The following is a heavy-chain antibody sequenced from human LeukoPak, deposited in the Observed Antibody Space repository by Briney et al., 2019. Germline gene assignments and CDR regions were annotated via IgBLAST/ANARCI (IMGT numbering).Heavy chain of an antibody. V-gene: IGHV3-15*01. D-gene: IGHD3-3*01. CDR2: IKSKTDGGTT. CDR1: GFTFSNAW. Sequence: GGSLRLSCAASGFTFSNAWMSWVRQAPGKGLEWVGRIKSKTDGGTTDYAAPVKGRFTISRDDSKNTLYLQMNSLKTEDTAVYYCTTRNDFWSGFDYWGQGTLVTVSS. CDR3: TTRNDFWSGFDY. J-gene: IGHJ4*02.